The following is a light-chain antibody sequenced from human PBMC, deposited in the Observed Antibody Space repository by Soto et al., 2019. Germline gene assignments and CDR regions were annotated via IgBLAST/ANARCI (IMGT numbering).Light chain of an antibody. CDR3: HQYGTSPPLT. J-gene: IGKJ4*01. CDR1: QSVSNNY. Sequence: EIVLMQSPGTLSLSPGDRATLSCRASQSVSNNYVAWYQQKPGQAPRLLIAGASSRATGIPDRFSGSGSGADVTLTISRLEPDDFAVYYCHQYGTSPPLTFGGGTKVEIK. CDR2: GAS. V-gene: IGKV3-20*01.